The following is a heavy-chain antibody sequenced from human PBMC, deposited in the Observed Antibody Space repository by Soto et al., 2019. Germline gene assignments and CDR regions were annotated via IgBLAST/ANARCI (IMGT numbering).Heavy chain of an antibody. J-gene: IGHJ5*02. CDR3: ARGSMVQGVPLRWFDP. CDR2: INHSGST. D-gene: IGHD3-10*01. CDR1: GGSFSGYY. V-gene: IGHV4-34*01. Sequence: QVQLQQWGAGLLKPSETLSLTCAVYGGSFSGYYWSWIRQPPGKGLEWIGEINHSGSTNYNPSLTSRVTISVDTSKNQFSMKLSSVTDAGTAGYYCARGSMVQGVPLRWFDPCGQGTLVTVSS.